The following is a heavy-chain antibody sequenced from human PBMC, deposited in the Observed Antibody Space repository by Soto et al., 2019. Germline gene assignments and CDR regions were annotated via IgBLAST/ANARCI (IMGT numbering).Heavy chain of an antibody. V-gene: IGHV3-30*18. CDR3: AKDWQYSSSPPGEED. CDR2: ISYDGSNK. J-gene: IGHJ4*02. CDR1: GFTFSSYG. D-gene: IGHD6-13*01. Sequence: PGGSLRLSCAASGFTFSSYGMHWVRQAPGKGLEWVAVISYDGSNKYYADSVKGRFTISRDNSKNTLYLQMNSLRAEDTAVYYCAKDWQYSSSPPGEEDWGQGTLVTVSS.